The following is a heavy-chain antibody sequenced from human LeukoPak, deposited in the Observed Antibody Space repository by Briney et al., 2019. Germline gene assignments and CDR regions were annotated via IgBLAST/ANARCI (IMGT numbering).Heavy chain of an antibody. CDR2: IIPIFGTA. CDR1: GGTFSSYA. J-gene: IGHJ4*02. Sequence: GASVKVSCKASGGTFSSYAISWVRQAPGQGLEWMGGIIPIFGTANYAQKFQGRVTITTDESTSTAYMELSSLRSEDTAVYYCARDPGDYGGHSTFDYWGQGTLVTVSS. V-gene: IGHV1-69*05. CDR3: ARDPGDYGGHSTFDY. D-gene: IGHD4-23*01.